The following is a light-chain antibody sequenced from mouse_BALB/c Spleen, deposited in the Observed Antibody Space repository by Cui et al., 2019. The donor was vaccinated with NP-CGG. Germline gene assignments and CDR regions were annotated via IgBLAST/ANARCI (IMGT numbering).Light chain of an antibody. V-gene: IGLV1*01. CDR1: TGAVTTSNY. CDR2: GTN. CDR3: ALWYSNHWV. J-gene: IGLJ1*01. Sequence: QDVVTKESPLTTSPGETVTLTCRSSTGAVTTSNYANWVQEKPDHLFTGLIGGTNNRAPGVPGRFSGSLIGDKAALTITGAQTEDEAIYFCALWYSNHWVFGGGTKLTVL.